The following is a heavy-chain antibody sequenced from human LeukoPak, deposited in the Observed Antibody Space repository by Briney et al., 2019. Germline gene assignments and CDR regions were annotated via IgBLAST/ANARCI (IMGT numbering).Heavy chain of an antibody. D-gene: IGHD2-2*02. J-gene: IGHJ4*02. CDR3: ARHGKVVPTAIGY. CDR1: GGSIRSRSYY. V-gene: IGHV4-39*01. CDR2: ISFDGST. Sequence: SETLSLTCTVSGGSIRSRSYYWGWIRQPPGKGLERIGSISFDGSTYYKPSLKSPVTISVDTSKNQFSLKLTSVTDSDTAVYYCARHGKVVPTAIGYWGQGTLVTVSS.